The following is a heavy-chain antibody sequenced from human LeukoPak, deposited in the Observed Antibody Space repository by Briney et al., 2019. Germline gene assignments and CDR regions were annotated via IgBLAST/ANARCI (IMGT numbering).Heavy chain of an antibody. Sequence: SETLSLTCAVYGGSFSGYYWSWIRQPPGKGLEWVGEINHSGSTNYNPSLKGRVTISVDTSKNQFSLKLSSVTAADTAVYYCARAAYYYDSSGYSDGMDVWGQGTTVTVSS. J-gene: IGHJ6*02. D-gene: IGHD3-22*01. CDR2: INHSGST. CDR3: ARAAYYYDSSGYSDGMDV. V-gene: IGHV4-34*01. CDR1: GGSFSGYY.